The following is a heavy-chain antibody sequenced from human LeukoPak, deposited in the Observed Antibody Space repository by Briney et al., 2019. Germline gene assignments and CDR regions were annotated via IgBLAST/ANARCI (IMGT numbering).Heavy chain of an antibody. Sequence: PSQTLSLTCTVSGGSISSGSYYWSWIRQPAGKGLEWLGPIYTSGRPNCNPSLKSRVTISVDTSKNQFSLKLSSVTAADTAVYYCARDSYYDYVWGSYRYNWFDPWGQGTLVTVSS. CDR2: IYTSGRP. CDR3: ARDSYYDYVWGSYRYNWFDP. J-gene: IGHJ5*02. CDR1: GGSISSGSYY. V-gene: IGHV4-61*02. D-gene: IGHD3-16*02.